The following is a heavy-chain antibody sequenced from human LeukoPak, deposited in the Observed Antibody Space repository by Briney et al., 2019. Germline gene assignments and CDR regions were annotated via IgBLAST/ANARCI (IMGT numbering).Heavy chain of an antibody. Sequence: GGSLRLSCAASGFTFSSYSMNWVRQAPGKGLEWVSYISTSSSTIYYADSVKGRFTISTDNAKNSLSLQMSSLRAEDTAVYYCEVDRHWGQGTLVTVSS. V-gene: IGHV3-48*01. D-gene: IGHD1-14*01. J-gene: IGHJ4*02. CDR3: EVDRH. CDR2: ISTSSSTI. CDR1: GFTFSSYS.